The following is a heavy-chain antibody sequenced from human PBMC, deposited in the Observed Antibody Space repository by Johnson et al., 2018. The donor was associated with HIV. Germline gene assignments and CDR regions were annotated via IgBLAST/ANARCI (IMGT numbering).Heavy chain of an antibody. CDR2: ISYDGSHK. J-gene: IGHJ3*02. CDR3: ARTIVVDDDAFDI. CDR1: GFTFSSYS. D-gene: IGHD3-22*01. V-gene: IGHV3-30*04. Sequence: QVQLVESGGGVVQPGRSLRLSCAASGFTFSSYSMHWVRQAPGQGLEWVAVISYDGSHKYYADSVKGRFTIYRDNSKNTLYMHRNSLRAEDQAVFYCARTIVVDDDAFDIWGQGTMVTVSS.